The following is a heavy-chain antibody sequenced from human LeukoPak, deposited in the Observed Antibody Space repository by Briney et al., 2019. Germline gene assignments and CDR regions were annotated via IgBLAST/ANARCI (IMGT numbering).Heavy chain of an antibody. J-gene: IGHJ3*02. CDR2: IYYSGST. CDR3: ASSRRYYYDCSGYYAFDI. Sequence: SETLSLTCTVSGGSISSGDYYWSWIRQPPGKGLEWIGYIYYSGSTYYNPSLKSRVTISVDTSKNQFSLKLSSVTAADTAVYYCASSRRYYYDCSGYYAFDIWGQGTMVTVSS. CDR1: GGSISSGDYY. V-gene: IGHV4-30-4*08. D-gene: IGHD3-22*01.